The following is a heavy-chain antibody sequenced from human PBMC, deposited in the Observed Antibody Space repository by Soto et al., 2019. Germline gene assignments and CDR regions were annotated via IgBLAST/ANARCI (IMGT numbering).Heavy chain of an antibody. CDR2: ITGNGGGT. CDR3: VKGSSTSRPYYFDY. J-gene: IGHJ4*02. D-gene: IGHD2-2*01. CDR1: GFTFSSYA. V-gene: IGHV3-23*01. Sequence: QPGGSLRLSCVASGFTFSSYAMSWVRQTPGKGLEWVSAITGNGGGTYYADSVKGRSTISRDNSKNTLYLQMNTLGAEDTAVYYCVKGSSTSRPYYFDYWGQGTLVTVSS.